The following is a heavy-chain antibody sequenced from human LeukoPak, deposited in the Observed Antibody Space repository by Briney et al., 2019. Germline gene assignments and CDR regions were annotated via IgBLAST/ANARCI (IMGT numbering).Heavy chain of an antibody. J-gene: IGHJ4*02. CDR3: TRVGSSGSVDY. CDR2: ISSRTSDT. V-gene: IGHV3-11*06. Sequence: GGSLRLSCAASGFTFSDYYMSWIRQAPGKGLEWVSYISSRTSDTNYVDSVKGRFTISRDDAKNSLYLQMNSLRAEDTAVYYCTRVGSSGSVDYWGQGTLVAVSS. D-gene: IGHD1-1*01. CDR1: GFTFSDYY.